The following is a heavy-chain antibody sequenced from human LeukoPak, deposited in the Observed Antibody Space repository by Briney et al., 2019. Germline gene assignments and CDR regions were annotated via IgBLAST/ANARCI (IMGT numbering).Heavy chain of an antibody. Sequence: GASVKVSCKASGYTFTSYGISWVRQAPGQGLEWMGWISAYNGNTNYAQKLQGRVTMTTDTSTSTAYMELRSLRSDDTAVYYCAKVIPAAKILMLPVIDYWGQGTLVTVSS. V-gene: IGHV1-18*01. D-gene: IGHD2-2*01. CDR1: GYTFTSYG. CDR2: ISAYNGNT. CDR3: AKVIPAAKILMLPVIDY. J-gene: IGHJ4*02.